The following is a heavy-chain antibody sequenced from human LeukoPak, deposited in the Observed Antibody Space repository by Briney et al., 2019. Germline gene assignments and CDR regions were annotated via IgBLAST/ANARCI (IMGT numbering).Heavy chain of an antibody. D-gene: IGHD6-13*01. V-gene: IGHV4-38-2*02. CDR1: GFTFSSYW. CDR2: IYHSGRS. Sequence: GSLRLSCAASGFTFSSYWMSWVRQSPGKGLEWIGSIYHSGRSYYNPSLKSRVTISVDTSKNYFSLKLSSVTAADTAVYYCAREGDSSSVGWFDPWGQGTLVTVSS. CDR3: AREGDSSSVGWFDP. J-gene: IGHJ5*02.